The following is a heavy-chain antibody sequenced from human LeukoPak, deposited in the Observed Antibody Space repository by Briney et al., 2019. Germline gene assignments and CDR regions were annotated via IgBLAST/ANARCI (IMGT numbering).Heavy chain of an antibody. J-gene: IGHJ4*02. CDR2: IYTSGSA. CDR3: ARGVITYYYGSGSYYFDY. Sequence: SETLSLTCTVSGGSISSYYWSWIRQPAGKGLEWIGRIYTSGSANYNPSLKSRVTISVDTSKNQFSLKLSSVTAADTAVYYCARGVITYYYGSGSYYFDYWGQGTLVTVSS. CDR1: GGSISSYY. D-gene: IGHD3-10*01. V-gene: IGHV4-4*07.